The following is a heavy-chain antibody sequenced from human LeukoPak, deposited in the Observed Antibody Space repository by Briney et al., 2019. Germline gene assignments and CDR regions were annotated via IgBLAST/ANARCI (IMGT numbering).Heavy chain of an antibody. Sequence: SETLSLTCTVSGGSISSYYWNWIRQPAGKGLEWIGRIYTSGSTNYNPSLKSRVTMSVDTSKNQFSLKLSSVTAADTAVYYCARDSSSWDKYYYYYYMDVWGKGTTVTISS. D-gene: IGHD6-13*01. J-gene: IGHJ6*03. V-gene: IGHV4-4*07. CDR2: IYTSGST. CDR3: ARDSSSWDKYYYYYYMDV. CDR1: GGSISSYY.